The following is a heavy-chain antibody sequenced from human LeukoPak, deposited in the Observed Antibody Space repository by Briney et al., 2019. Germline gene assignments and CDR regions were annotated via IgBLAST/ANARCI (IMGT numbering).Heavy chain of an antibody. V-gene: IGHV3-23*01. CDR2: ITGSGDST. Sequence: GGSLRLSCTASGFTFSSYTMAWVRQAPGKGLEWVSSITGSGDSTYYADSVKGRFTISRDNSKNTLYLQMNSLRAEDTAVYYCADINYWYPVDYWGQGTLVTVSS. J-gene: IGHJ4*02. D-gene: IGHD4-11*01. CDR1: GFTFSSYT. CDR3: ADINYWYPVDY.